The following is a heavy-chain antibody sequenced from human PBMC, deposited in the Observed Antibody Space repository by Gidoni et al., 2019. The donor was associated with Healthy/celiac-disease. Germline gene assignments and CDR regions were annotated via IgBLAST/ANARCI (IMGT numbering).Heavy chain of an antibody. CDR3: ARDRGYLMTPHFFDY. V-gene: IGHV1-18*01. Sequence: QVQLVQSGAEVKKPGASVTVSCEASGYTFTSYGISWVRQAPVQGLEWMGWISGYNGNTNYVQKLQGRVTMTTDTSTSTAYMELRSLRSDDTAVYYCARDRGYLMTPHFFDYWGQGTLVTVSS. J-gene: IGHJ4*02. D-gene: IGHD3-10*01. CDR1: GYTFTSYG. CDR2: ISGYNGNT.